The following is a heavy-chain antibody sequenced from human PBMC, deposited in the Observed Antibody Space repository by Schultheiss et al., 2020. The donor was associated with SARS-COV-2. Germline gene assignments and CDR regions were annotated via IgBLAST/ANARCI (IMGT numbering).Heavy chain of an antibody. CDR2: ISGSGGST. CDR1: GFTFSSYA. CDR3: AKEHSSGPFFDY. V-gene: IGHV3-23*01. Sequence: GGSLRLSCAASGFTFSSYAMSWVRQAPGKGLEWVSAISGSGGSTYYADSVKGRFTISRDNSQSTLYLQMNSLRAEDTAVYYCAKEHSSGPFFDYWGQGTLVTVSS. D-gene: IGHD3-22*01. J-gene: IGHJ4*02.